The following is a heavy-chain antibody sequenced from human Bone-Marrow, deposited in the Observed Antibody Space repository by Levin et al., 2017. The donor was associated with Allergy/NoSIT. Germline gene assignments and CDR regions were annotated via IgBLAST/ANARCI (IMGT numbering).Heavy chain of an antibody. J-gene: IGHJ4*02. D-gene: IGHD3-10*01. V-gene: IGHV3-53*01. CDR3: ARGWFGELLSH. CDR1: GFTVSSNY. Sequence: PPGGSLRLSCAASGFTVSSNYMSWVRQAPGKGPEWVSVIYSGGSTYYADSVKGRFTISRDNSKNTLYLQMNSLRAEDTAVYYCARGWFGELLSHWGQGTLVTVSS. CDR2: IYSGGST.